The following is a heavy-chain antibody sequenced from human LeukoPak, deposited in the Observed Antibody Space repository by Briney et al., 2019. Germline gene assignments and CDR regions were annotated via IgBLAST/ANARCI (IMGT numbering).Heavy chain of an antibody. J-gene: IGHJ4*02. Sequence: SVKVSCKASGGTFSSYAISWVRQAPGQGLEWMGRIVPILGIANYAQKFQGRVTITADKSTSTAYMELSSLRSEDTAVYYCARTRGYYYDSSGYYRDWGQGTLVTVSS. CDR3: ARTRGYYYDSSGYYRD. V-gene: IGHV1-69*04. D-gene: IGHD3-22*01. CDR1: GGTFSSYA. CDR2: IVPILGIA.